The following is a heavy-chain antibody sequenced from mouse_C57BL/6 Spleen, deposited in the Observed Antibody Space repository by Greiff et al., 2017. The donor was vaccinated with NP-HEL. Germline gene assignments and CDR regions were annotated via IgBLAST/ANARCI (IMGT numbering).Heavy chain of an antibody. CDR1: GYSITSGYY. Sequence: VQLQQSGPGLVKPSQSLSLTCSVTGYSITSGYYWNWIRQFPGNKLEWMGYISYDGSNNYNPSLKNRISITRDTSKNQFFLKLNSVTTEDTATYYCARRSNYERGNWYFDVWGTGTTVTVSS. V-gene: IGHV3-6*01. D-gene: IGHD2-5*01. J-gene: IGHJ1*03. CDR3: ARRSNYERGNWYFDV. CDR2: ISYDGSN.